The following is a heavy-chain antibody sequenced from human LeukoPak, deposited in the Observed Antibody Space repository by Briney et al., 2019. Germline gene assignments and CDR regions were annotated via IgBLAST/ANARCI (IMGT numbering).Heavy chain of an antibody. V-gene: IGHV3-30*04. CDR2: ISYDGSNK. J-gene: IGHJ4*02. D-gene: IGHD5-18*01. CDR1: GFTFSSYA. CDR3: ARTQGPGNSYGTLFHY. Sequence: PGGSLRLSCAASGFTFSSYAMHWVRQAPGKGLEWVAVISYDGSNKYYADSVKGRFTISRDNPKNTLYLQMNSLRAEDTAVYYCARTQGPGNSYGTLFHYWGQGILVTVSS.